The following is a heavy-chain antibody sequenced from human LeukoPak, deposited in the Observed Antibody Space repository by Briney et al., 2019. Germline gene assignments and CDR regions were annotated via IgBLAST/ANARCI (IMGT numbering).Heavy chain of an antibody. J-gene: IGHJ4*02. Sequence: PGRSLRLSCAASGFTFSSYGMHWVRQAPGKGLEWVAVIWYDGSNKYYADSVKGRFTISRDNSKNTLYLQMNSLRAEDTAVYYCVRDGRGDRGTMIVVVSNFDYWGQGTLVTVSS. D-gene: IGHD3-22*01. CDR3: VRDGRGDRGTMIVVVSNFDY. CDR2: IWYDGSNK. V-gene: IGHV3-33*01. CDR1: GFTFSSYG.